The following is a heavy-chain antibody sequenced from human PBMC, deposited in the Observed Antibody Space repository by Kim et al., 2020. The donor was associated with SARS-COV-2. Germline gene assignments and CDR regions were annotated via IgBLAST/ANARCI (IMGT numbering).Heavy chain of an antibody. D-gene: IGHD6-6*01. CDR1: GGTFSSYA. CDR3: ARGIAARMYYYYGMDV. Sequence: SVKVSCKASGGTFSSYAISWVRQAPGQGLEWMGGIIPIFGTANYAQKFQGRVTITADESTSTAYMELSSLRSEDTAVYYCARGIAARMYYYYGMDVWGQGTTVTVSS. CDR2: IIPIFGTA. V-gene: IGHV1-69*13. J-gene: IGHJ6*02.